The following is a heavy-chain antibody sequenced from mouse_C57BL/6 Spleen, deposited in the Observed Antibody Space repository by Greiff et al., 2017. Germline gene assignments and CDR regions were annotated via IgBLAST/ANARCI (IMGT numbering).Heavy chain of an antibody. Sequence: QVQLKQPGAELVMPGASVKLSCKASGYTFTSYWMHWVKQRPGQGLEWIGEIDPSDSYTNYNQKFKGKSTLTVDKSSSTAYMQLSSLTSEDSAVYYCARCGSSPYYFDYWGQGTTLTVSS. CDR3: ARCGSSPYYFDY. J-gene: IGHJ2*01. CDR2: IDPSDSYT. CDR1: GYTFTSYW. V-gene: IGHV1-69*01. D-gene: IGHD1-1*01.